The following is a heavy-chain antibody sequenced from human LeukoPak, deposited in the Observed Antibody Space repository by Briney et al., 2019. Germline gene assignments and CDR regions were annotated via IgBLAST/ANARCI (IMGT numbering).Heavy chain of an antibody. CDR3: ARDTFGPYCSSTSCTYG. Sequence: GGSLRLSCAASGFPVSSNYMSWVRQAPGKGLEWVSVIYSGGSTYYADSVKGRFTISRDNSKNTLYLQMNSLRAEDTAVYYCARDTFGPYCSSTSCTYGWGQGTLVTVSS. D-gene: IGHD2-2*01. CDR1: GFPVSSNY. CDR2: IYSGGST. V-gene: IGHV3-53*01. J-gene: IGHJ4*02.